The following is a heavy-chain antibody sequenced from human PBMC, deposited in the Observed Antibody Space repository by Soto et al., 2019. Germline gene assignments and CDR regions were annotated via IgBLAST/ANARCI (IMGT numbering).Heavy chain of an antibody. D-gene: IGHD2-8*01. J-gene: IGHJ6*02. CDR2: IRSKAYGGTT. V-gene: IGHV3-49*04. CDR3: TRDRPMVYAIYGMDV. Sequence: QPGGSLRLSCTASGFTFGDYAMSWVRQAPGKGLEWVGFIRSKAYGGTTEYAASVKGRFTISRDDSKSIAYLQMNSLKTEDTAVYYCTRDRPMVYAIYGMDVWGQGTTVTVSS. CDR1: GFTFGDYA.